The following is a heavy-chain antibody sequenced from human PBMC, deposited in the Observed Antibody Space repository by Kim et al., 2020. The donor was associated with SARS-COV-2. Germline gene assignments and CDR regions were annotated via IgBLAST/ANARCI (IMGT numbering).Heavy chain of an antibody. CDR3: TRQVDNSGWYVYYAMDV. J-gene: IGHJ6*02. CDR1: GFSFSDSA. V-gene: IGHV3-73*01. CDR2: IRSKANSYAT. D-gene: IGHD6-19*01. Sequence: GGSLRLSCAASGFSFSDSAMHWVRQASGKGLEWVGRIRSKANSYATASAASVKGRFTVSRDDLKNTAYLEMNSLQTEDTAVYYCTRQVDNSGWYVYYAMDVWGQGTTVTVSS.